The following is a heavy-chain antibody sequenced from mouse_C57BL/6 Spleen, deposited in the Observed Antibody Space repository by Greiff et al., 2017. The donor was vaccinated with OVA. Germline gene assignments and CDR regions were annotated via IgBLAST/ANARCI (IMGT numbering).Heavy chain of an antibody. CDR1: GYTFTDYE. CDR3: TKFITTVVGAMDY. Sequence: QVQLQQSGAELVRPGASVTLSCKASGYTFTDYEMHWVKQTPVHGLEWIGAIDPETGGTAYNQKFKGKAILTADNSSSTAYMELRSLTSEDSAVYDCTKFITTVVGAMDYWGQGTSVTVSS. D-gene: IGHD1-1*01. V-gene: IGHV1-15*01. J-gene: IGHJ4*01. CDR2: IDPETGGT.